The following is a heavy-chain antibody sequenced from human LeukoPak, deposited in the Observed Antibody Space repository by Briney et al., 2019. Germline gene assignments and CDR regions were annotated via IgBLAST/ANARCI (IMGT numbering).Heavy chain of an antibody. Sequence: SETLSLTCAVYGGSITGYYWSWIRQPPGKGLEWVGEIHYTGATSYNPSLKSRATISIDRSKNQVSLKLSSVTAADTAVYYCARGNILSGYCFDFWGQGALVTVSS. V-gene: IGHV4-34*01. CDR1: GGSITGYY. CDR2: IHYTGAT. CDR3: ARGNILSGYCFDF. J-gene: IGHJ4*02. D-gene: IGHD3-9*01.